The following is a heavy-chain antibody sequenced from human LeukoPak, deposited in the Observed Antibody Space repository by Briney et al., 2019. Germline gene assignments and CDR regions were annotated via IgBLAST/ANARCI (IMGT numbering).Heavy chain of an antibody. CDR1: GGSISSSSYY. J-gene: IGHJ4*02. CDR2: IYYSGST. Sequence: SETQSLTCTVSGGSISSSSYYWGWIRQPPGKGLEWIGSIYYSGSTYYNPSLKSRVTISVDTSKNQFSLKLSSVTAADTAVYYCARQLGYCSSTSCYADKVDYWGQGTLVTVSS. CDR3: ARQLGYCSSTSCYADKVDY. V-gene: IGHV4-39*01. D-gene: IGHD2-2*01.